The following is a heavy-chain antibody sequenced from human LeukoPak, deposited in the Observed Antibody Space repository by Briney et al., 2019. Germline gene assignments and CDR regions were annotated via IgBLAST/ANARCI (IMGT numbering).Heavy chain of an antibody. V-gene: IGHV4-31*03. CDR3: ARAQTGGGVYYFDY. CDR1: GGSISSGGYY. D-gene: IGHD3-16*01. CDR2: IYYSGST. Sequence: PSETLSLTCTVSGGSISSGGYYWSWIRQHPGKGLEWIGYIYYSGSTYYNPSLKSRVTISVDTSKNQFSLKLSSVTAADTAVYYCARAQTGGGVYYFDYWGQGTLVTVSS. J-gene: IGHJ4*02.